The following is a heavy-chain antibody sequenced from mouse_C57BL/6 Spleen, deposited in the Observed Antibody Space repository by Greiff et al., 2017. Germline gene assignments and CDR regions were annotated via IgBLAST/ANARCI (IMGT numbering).Heavy chain of an antibody. Sequence: QVQLKQPGAELVMPWASVKLSCKASGYTFTSYWMHWVKQRPGQGLEWIGEIDPSDSYTNYNQKFKGKSTLTVDKSSSTAYMQLSSLTSEDSAVYYCALGEGAWFAYWGQGTLVTVSA. J-gene: IGHJ3*01. V-gene: IGHV1-69*01. CDR2: IDPSDSYT. CDR3: ALGEGAWFAY. D-gene: IGHD4-1*01. CDR1: GYTFTSYW.